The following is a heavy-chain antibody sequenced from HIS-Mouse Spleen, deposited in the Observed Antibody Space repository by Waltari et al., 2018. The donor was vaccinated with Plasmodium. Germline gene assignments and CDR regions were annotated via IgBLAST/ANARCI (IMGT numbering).Heavy chain of an antibody. V-gene: IGHV4-39*07. D-gene: IGHD1-7*01. CDR3: ARDRITGTSYVDY. CDR1: GGSLSSSSYY. CDR2: IYYSGST. J-gene: IGHJ4*02. Sequence: QLQLQESGPGLVKPSETLSLTCTVSGGSLSSSSYYWGWIRQPPGKGLEWIGSIYYSGSTYYNPSLKSRVTISVDTSKNQFSLKLSAVTAADTAVYYCARDRITGTSYVDYWGQRTLVTVSS.